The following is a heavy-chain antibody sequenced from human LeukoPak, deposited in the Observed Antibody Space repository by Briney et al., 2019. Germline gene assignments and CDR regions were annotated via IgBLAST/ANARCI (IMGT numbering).Heavy chain of an antibody. CDR1: GGSISSGSYY. CDR3: ARGGIAARRGGSYMDV. V-gene: IGHV4-61*10. D-gene: IGHD6-6*01. CDR2: INHSGST. Sequence: SETLSLTCTVSGGSISSGSYYWSWIRQPAGKGLEWIGEINHSGSTNYNPSLKSRVTISVDTSKNQFSLKLSSVTAADTAVYYCARGGIAARRGGSYMDVWGKGTTVTVSS. J-gene: IGHJ6*03.